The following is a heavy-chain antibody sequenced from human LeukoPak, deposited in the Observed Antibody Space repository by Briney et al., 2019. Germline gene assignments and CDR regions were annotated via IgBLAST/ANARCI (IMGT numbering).Heavy chain of an antibody. CDR1: GFTFSSYS. CDR3: VRGYASGNYYY. V-gene: IGHV3-48*02. Sequence: GGSLRFSCAASGFTFSSYSMTWVRQAPGKGLEWVSDICRSSSTIYYADSVKGRLNISRDNAKNSLYQQMNSLSDGDTAVYCCVRGYASGNYYYWAKGTVDRVS. D-gene: IGHD3-10*01. CDR2: ICRSSSTI. J-gene: IGHJ4*02.